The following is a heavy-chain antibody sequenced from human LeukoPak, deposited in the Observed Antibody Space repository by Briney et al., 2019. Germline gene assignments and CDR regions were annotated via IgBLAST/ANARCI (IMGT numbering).Heavy chain of an antibody. CDR3: ARFSYYESGGTFFDY. CDR2: IYSGVST. J-gene: IGHJ4*02. Sequence: GRSLRLSCAPSGFTLSSNYMAWVRHAPGKGLEWVSVIYSGVSTYYAYPVKGRVTISRDNSKNTLHLQMNSQRAEDTAVYYCARFSYYESGGTFFDYWGQGTLVSVSS. D-gene: IGHD3-22*01. CDR1: GFTLSSNY. V-gene: IGHV3-66*01.